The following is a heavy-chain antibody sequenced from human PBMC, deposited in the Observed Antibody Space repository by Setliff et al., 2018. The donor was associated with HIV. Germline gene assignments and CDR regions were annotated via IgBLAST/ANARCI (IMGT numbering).Heavy chain of an antibody. CDR2: IYYSGST. J-gene: IGHJ6*03. D-gene: IGHD6-19*01. V-gene: IGHV4-59*08. CDR1: GGSISSYY. CDR3: ARQSGDIAVAGLVYYYYYYYMDV. Sequence: LSLTCTVSGGSISSYYWSWIRQPPGKGLEWIGYIYYSGSTYYNPSLKSRVTISVDTSKNQFSLKLSSVTAADTAVYYCARQSGDIAVAGLVYYYYYYYMDVWGKGTTVTVSS.